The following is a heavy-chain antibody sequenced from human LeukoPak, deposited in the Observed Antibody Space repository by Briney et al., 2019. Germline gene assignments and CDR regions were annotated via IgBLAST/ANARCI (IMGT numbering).Heavy chain of an antibody. D-gene: IGHD1-26*01. CDR1: GFTFSNYA. Sequence: GASLRLSCAASGFTFSNYAMSWVRQAPGEGLEWVSSISGSGGSTYYADSVKGRFTISRGNSKNTLYLQMNSLRAEDTAVYYCAKGIVGAIPVDYWGQGTLVTVSS. V-gene: IGHV3-23*01. J-gene: IGHJ4*02. CDR3: AKGIVGAIPVDY. CDR2: ISGSGGST.